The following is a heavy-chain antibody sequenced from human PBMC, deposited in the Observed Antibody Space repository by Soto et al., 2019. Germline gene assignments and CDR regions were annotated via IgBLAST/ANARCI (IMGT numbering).Heavy chain of an antibody. CDR2: INAGNGNT. CDR1: GYTFTSYA. D-gene: IGHD3-9*01. V-gene: IGHV1-3*01. J-gene: IGHJ6*02. CDR3: ARAEYYDILTGGLDYYYGMDV. Sequence: ASVKVSCKASGYTFTSYAMHWVRQAPGQRLEWMGWINAGNGNTKYSQKFQGRVTITRDTSASTAYMELSSLRSEDTAVYYCARAEYYDILTGGLDYYYGMDVWGQGTTVTVSS.